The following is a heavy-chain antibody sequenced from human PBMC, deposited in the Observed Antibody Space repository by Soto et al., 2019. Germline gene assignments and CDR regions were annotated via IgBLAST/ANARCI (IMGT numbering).Heavy chain of an antibody. J-gene: IGHJ5*02. Sequence: GASVKASCKASGVTFSTYSITWVHQAPGQGLEWMGGISPWNGTTNYAQKLQGRVTMTTDTSTSTAYMELRSLRSDDTAVYFCARDQVPALDYYYSGALGVWFDPWGQGTLVTVS. CDR3: ARDQVPALDYYYSGALGVWFDP. D-gene: IGHD3-22*01. V-gene: IGHV1-18*01. CDR1: GVTFSTYS. CDR2: ISPWNGTT.